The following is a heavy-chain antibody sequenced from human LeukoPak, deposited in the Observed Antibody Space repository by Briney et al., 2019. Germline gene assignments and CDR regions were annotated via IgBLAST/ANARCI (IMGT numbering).Heavy chain of an antibody. Sequence: PGGSLRPSCAASGFTFSSYSMNWVRQAPGKGLEWVSSISSSSSYIYYADSVKGRFDISRGNAKNSLYLQMNSLRAEDTAVYYCARALGYCSGGSCYYAFDIWGQGTMVTVSS. J-gene: IGHJ3*02. D-gene: IGHD2-15*01. V-gene: IGHV3-21*01. CDR2: ISSSSSYI. CDR3: ARALGYCSGGSCYYAFDI. CDR1: GFTFSSYS.